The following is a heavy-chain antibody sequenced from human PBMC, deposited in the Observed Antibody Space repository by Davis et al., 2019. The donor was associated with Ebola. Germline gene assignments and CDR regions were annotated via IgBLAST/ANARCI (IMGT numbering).Heavy chain of an antibody. V-gene: IGHV1-24*01. J-gene: IGHJ4*02. CDR1: GYTLTELS. Sequence: ASVKVSCKVSGYTLTELSMHWVRQAPGKGLEWMGGFDPEDGETIYAQKFQGRVTMTEDTSTDTAYMELSSLRSEDTAVYYCATTRYPQVVAAPALDYWGQGTLVTVSS. D-gene: IGHD2-15*01. CDR2: FDPEDGET. CDR3: ATTRYPQVVAAPALDY.